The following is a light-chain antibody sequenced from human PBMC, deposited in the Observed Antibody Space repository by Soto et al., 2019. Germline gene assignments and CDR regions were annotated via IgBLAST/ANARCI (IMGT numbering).Light chain of an antibody. Sequence: DITMTQSPSTLSGSVGDRVTITCRASQTISSWLAWYQQKPGKAPKLLIYKASTLKSGVPSRFSGSGSGTEFTLTISSLQAEDVAVYYCQQYYSTPWTFGQGTKV. J-gene: IGKJ1*01. V-gene: IGKV1-5*03. CDR3: QQYYSTPWT. CDR2: KAS. CDR1: QTISSW.